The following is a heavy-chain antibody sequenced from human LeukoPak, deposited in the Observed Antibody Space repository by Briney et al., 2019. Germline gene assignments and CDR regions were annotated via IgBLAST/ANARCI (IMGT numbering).Heavy chain of an antibody. J-gene: IGHJ4*02. D-gene: IGHD4-17*01. CDR3: ARHDYGAF. V-gene: IGHV3-23*01. CDR2: ISGSGGNT. Sequence: GGSLRLSCAASGFTFGTYPMAWVRQAPGEGLEWVSAISGSGGNTYYAEYVKGRFTISRDNSRNTLFLQMNSLRAEDTAVYYCARHDYGAFWGQGTLVTVSS. CDR1: GFTFGTYP.